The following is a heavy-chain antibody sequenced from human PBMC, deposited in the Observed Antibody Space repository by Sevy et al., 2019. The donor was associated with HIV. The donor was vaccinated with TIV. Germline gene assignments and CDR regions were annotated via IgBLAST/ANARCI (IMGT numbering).Heavy chain of an antibody. CDR1: GYTFTNYP. CDR3: VRGTTFYDFWTGGDY. V-gene: IGHV1-18*01. D-gene: IGHD3-3*01. Sequence: ASLKVSCKASGYTFTNYPISWVRQAPGQGLEWMGWISGFNGDTKNAEKFQGRFTMTTDTSTKTAYMDLRSLRSDDTAVYYCVRGTTFYDFWTGGDYWGQGTLVTVSS. CDR2: ISGFNGDT. J-gene: IGHJ4*02.